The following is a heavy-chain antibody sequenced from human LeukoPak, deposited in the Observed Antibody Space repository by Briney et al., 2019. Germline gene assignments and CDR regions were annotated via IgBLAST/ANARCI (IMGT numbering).Heavy chain of an antibody. V-gene: IGHV4-61*02. Sequence: SETLSLTCTVSGGSISSGSYYWSWIRQPAGKGLEWIGRIYTSGSTNYNPSLKSRVTISVDTSKNQFSLKLSSVTAADTAVYYCARDSAVGAIDYWGQGTLVTVSS. D-gene: IGHD1-26*01. CDR1: GGSISSGSYY. CDR3: ARDSAVGAIDY. J-gene: IGHJ4*02. CDR2: IYTSGST.